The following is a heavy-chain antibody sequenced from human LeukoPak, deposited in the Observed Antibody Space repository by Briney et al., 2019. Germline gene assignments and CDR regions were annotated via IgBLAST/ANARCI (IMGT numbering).Heavy chain of an antibody. CDR3: AREGGAYYYYYYGMDV. Sequence: ASVKVSCKASGYTFTSYDISWVRQATGQGLEWMGWMNPNSGNTGYAQKFQGRVTMTRNTSISTAYMELSSLRSEDTAVYYCAREGGAYYYYYYGMDVWGQGTTVTVSS. V-gene: IGHV1-8*01. CDR2: MNPNSGNT. D-gene: IGHD3-16*01. CDR1: GYTFTSYD. J-gene: IGHJ6*02.